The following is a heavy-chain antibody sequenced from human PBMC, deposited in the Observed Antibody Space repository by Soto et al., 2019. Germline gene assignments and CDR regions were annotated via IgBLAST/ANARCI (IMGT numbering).Heavy chain of an antibody. CDR3: VRVLKSIGWDNDVFDI. V-gene: IGHV3-74*01. J-gene: IGHJ3*02. CDR2: INSDGSST. D-gene: IGHD6-19*01. CDR1: GFTFSSYW. Sequence: GGSLRLSCAASGFTFSSYWMHWVRQAPGKGLVWVSRINSDGSSTNYADSVEGRFSISKDNAENTLYLQMNNLRADDTAVYYCVRVLKSIGWDNDVFDIWGQGTMVTVSS.